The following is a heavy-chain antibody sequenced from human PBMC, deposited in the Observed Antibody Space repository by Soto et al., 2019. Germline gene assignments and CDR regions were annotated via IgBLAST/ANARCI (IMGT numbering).Heavy chain of an antibody. CDR3: ARQPSIFGVVRGMDV. Sequence: PSETLSLTCTVSGDSISRGGYSWNWIRQPPGKGLEWSGSIYHSGTTNYNPSLKSRVTISVDTSKNQFSLKLSSVTAADTAVYYCARQPSIFGVVRGMDVWGQGTTVTVSS. CDR2: IYHSGTT. V-gene: IGHV4-61*08. D-gene: IGHD3-3*01. CDR1: GDSISRGGYS. J-gene: IGHJ6*02.